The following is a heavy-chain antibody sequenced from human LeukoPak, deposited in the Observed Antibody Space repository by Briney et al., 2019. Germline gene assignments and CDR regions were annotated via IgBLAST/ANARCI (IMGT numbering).Heavy chain of an antibody. D-gene: IGHD3-10*01. V-gene: IGHV3-23*01. J-gene: IGHJ6*02. CDR3: ARCYTYGTTWFGGLDV. CDR2: IRGGGSDT. Sequence: GGSLRLSCAASGFTFTSNTMTWVRQVSGKGLEWVSSIRGGGSDTHYAGTVRGRFTISRDNSKNTLYLQMNSLRAEDTAVYYCARCYTYGTTWFGGLDVWGQGTTVTVSS. CDR1: GFTFTSNT.